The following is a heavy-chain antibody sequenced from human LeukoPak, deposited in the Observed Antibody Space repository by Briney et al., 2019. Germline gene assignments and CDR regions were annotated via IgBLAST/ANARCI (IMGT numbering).Heavy chain of an antibody. D-gene: IGHD2-21*01. Sequence: ASVKVSCKASGYTFTSYYMHWVRQAPGQGLEWMGIINPSGGSTSYAQKFQGRVTMTRNTSTSTVYMALSSLRSEDTAVYYCARDLFAYCGGDCYSPFDYWGQGTLVTVSS. CDR1: GYTFTSYY. V-gene: IGHV1-46*03. CDR2: INPSGGST. J-gene: IGHJ4*02. CDR3: ARDLFAYCGGDCYSPFDY.